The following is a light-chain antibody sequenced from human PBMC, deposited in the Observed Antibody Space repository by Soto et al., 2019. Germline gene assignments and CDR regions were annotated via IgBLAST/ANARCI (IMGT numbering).Light chain of an antibody. CDR2: DAS. Sequence: EVVLTQSPATLSLSPGERATLSCRASQTVSSYLAWYQQKPGQAPRLLIYDASNRATGIPARFSGSGSGSDFNLTLSSLEPEDFAVYYCQQRSNWPPTLGGGTTVDI. CDR3: QQRSNWPPT. J-gene: IGKJ4*01. CDR1: QTVSSY. V-gene: IGKV3-11*01.